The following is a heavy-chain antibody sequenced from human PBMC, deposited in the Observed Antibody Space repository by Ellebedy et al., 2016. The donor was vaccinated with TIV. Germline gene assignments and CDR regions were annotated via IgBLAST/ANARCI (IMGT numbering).Heavy chain of an antibody. CDR3: ARDRSSGWGFDY. D-gene: IGHD6-19*01. CDR2: IWYDGSNK. Sequence: GESLKISXAASGFNFSSYGMHWVRQAPGKGLEWVAVIWYDGSNKYYADSVKGRFTISRDNSKNTLYLQMNSLRAEDTAVYYCARDRSSGWGFDYWGQGTLVTVSS. V-gene: IGHV3-33*01. J-gene: IGHJ4*02. CDR1: GFNFSSYG.